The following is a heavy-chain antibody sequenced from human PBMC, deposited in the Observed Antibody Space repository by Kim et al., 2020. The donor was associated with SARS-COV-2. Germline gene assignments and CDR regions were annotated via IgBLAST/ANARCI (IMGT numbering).Heavy chain of an antibody. Sequence: SETLSLTCNVSGDSISYSSHYWGWIRQTPGKGLDWIGSVYYTTSTYYNPSFEGRVSITVDTSKNQFSLSLAAVTAADTAVYYCARRGRIGAASGNWFDPWGQGTLVTVSS. CDR2: VYYTTST. V-gene: IGHV4-39*01. CDR3: ARRGRIGAASGNWFDP. D-gene: IGHD6-13*01. CDR1: GDSISYSSHY. J-gene: IGHJ5*01.